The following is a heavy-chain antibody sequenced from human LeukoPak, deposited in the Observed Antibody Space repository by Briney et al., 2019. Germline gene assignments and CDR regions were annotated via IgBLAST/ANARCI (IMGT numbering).Heavy chain of an antibody. J-gene: IGHJ4*02. Sequence: GGSLRLSCATSGFSFSSYAMSWVRQAPGKGLEWVSAMSSSDDGRYYAASVRGRFTISRDNSKNTLYLQMSSLRAEDSAIYHCAKAYWDTAMNPSDYWGQGTLVTVSS. CDR3: AKAYWDTAMNPSDY. CDR1: GFSFSSYA. D-gene: IGHD5-18*01. CDR2: MSSSDDGR. V-gene: IGHV3-23*01.